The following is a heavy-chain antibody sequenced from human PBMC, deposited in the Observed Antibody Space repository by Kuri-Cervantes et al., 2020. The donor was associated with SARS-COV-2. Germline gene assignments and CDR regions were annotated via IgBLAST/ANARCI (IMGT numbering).Heavy chain of an antibody. Sequence: GESLKISCAASGFAFRGNAMSWVRQAPGKGLEWVSDISGIGGYTYYADFVKGRFTTSRDDSKNTLYVHMNNLRVDDTAVYYCAKSGRQYDVWGQGTMVTVSS. V-gene: IGHV3-23*01. CDR3: AKSGRQYDV. CDR1: GFAFRGNA. J-gene: IGHJ3*01. D-gene: IGHD3-10*01. CDR2: ISGIGGYT.